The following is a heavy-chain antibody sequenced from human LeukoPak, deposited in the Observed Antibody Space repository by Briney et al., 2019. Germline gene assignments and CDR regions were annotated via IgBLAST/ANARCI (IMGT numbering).Heavy chain of an antibody. V-gene: IGHV4-59*02. CDR3: ARTYYDFWSGYYTGGWFDP. Sequence: ASETLSLTCTVSGGSVSSYYWSWIRQPPGKGLEWIGYIYYSGSTNYNPSLKSRVTISVDTSKNQFSLKLSSVTAADTAVYYCARTYYDFWSGYYTGGWFDPWGRGTLVTVSS. CDR1: GGSVSSYY. D-gene: IGHD3-3*01. CDR2: IYYSGST. J-gene: IGHJ5*02.